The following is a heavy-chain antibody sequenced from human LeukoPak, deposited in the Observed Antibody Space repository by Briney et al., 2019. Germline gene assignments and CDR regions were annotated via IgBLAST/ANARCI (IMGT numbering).Heavy chain of an antibody. D-gene: IGHD3-3*01. J-gene: IGHJ6*03. CDR1: GFTFSSYW. CDR3: ARSSRQIFGVVIVGDPYYYYYMDV. V-gene: IGHV3-7*01. Sequence: GGSLRLSCAASGFTFSSYWMSWVRQAPGKGLEWVANIKQDGSVKYYVDSVKGRFTISRDNAKNSLYLQMNSLRAEDTAVYYCARSSRQIFGVVIVGDPYYYYYMDVWGKGTTVTVSS. CDR2: IKQDGSVK.